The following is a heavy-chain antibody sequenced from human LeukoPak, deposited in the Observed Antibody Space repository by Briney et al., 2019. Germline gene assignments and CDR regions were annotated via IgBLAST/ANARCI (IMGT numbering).Heavy chain of an antibody. Sequence: GGSLRLSCAASGFTSSSYGMHWVRQAPGKGLEWVAVIWYDGSNKYYADSVKGRFTISRDNSKNTLYLQMNSLRAEDTAVYYCAVGGSGMDVWGQGTSVTVSS. CDR1: GFTSSSYG. J-gene: IGHJ6*02. V-gene: IGHV3-33*01. CDR2: IWYDGSNK. D-gene: IGHD3-16*01. CDR3: AVGGSGMDV.